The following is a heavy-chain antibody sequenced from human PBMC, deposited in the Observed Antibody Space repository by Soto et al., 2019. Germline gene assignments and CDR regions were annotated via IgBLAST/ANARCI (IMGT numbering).Heavy chain of an antibody. V-gene: IGHV3-30-3*01. CDR2: ISDDGSNI. Sequence: SLRLSCAAYGFTFSRYPMHWVRQAPGKGLEWVAGISDDGSNIQYADSVKGRLTVSRDDSKSTLYLQMNNLGTEDTAEYFCAREEPHPAPLVFWGQGTLVTVS. CDR1: GFTFSRYP. CDR3: AREEPHPAPLVF. J-gene: IGHJ4*02.